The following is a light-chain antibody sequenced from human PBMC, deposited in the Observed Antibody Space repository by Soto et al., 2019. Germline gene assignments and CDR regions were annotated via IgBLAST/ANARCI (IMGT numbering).Light chain of an antibody. CDR1: QGISTY. CDR3: QQLNGYLELT. V-gene: IGKV1-9*01. J-gene: IGKJ4*01. CDR2: DAS. Sequence: DIQLTQSPSFLSASVGDRVTITCRASQGISTYLAWYQQKLGKAQKLLIYDASTLQSGVPSRFSGSRSGTEFTLTISSLQHEDFATYYCQQLNGYLELTFGGGTKVDIK.